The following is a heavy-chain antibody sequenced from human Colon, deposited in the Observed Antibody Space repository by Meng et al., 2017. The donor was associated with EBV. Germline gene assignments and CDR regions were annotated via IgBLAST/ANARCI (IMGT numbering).Heavy chain of an antibody. D-gene: IGHD6-19*01. Sequence: VPLQESGPGVGKPAETLPPSWTVSSGLISSCMNLWSWMRQLPGKGLEWSGYIHHSRSNKYNPPLERRLTISADTSNNQFSLRLTAVTAADTAVYYCARVQWLPTQGLLYVPWGQGTLVTVSS. CDR1: SGLISSCMNL. CDR2: IHHSRSN. CDR3: ARVQWLPTQGLLYVP. J-gene: IGHJ5*02. V-gene: IGHV4-61*01.